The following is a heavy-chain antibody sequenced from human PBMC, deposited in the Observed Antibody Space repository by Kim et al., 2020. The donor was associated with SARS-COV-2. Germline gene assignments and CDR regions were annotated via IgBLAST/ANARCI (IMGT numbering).Heavy chain of an antibody. J-gene: IGHJ6*02. CDR1: GFTFRNYA. D-gene: IGHD3-3*01. CDR3: TKDRQTYYDFWTGYDV. V-gene: IGHV3-23*01. Sequence: GGSLRLSCVASGFTFRNYAMNWVRQAPGKGLEWVSAISGSGGSTYYADSVKGRFTISRDNSKNTLYLQMNSLGVEDTAVYSCTKDRQTYYDFWTGYDVWGQGTTVTVSS. CDR2: ISGSGGST.